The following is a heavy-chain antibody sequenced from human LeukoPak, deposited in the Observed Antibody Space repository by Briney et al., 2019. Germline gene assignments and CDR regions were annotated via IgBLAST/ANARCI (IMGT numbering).Heavy chain of an antibody. J-gene: IGHJ5*01. D-gene: IGHD3-10*01. V-gene: IGHV4-34*01. CDR3: ARHKRVRDGRRGWFDS. CDR2: INHSGST. CDR1: GGSFSGYY. Sequence: PSETLSLTCAVYGGSFSGYYWSWIRQPPGKGLKWIGEINHSGSTNYNPSLKSRVTISVDTSKNQFALKLSSVTAADTAVYYCARHKRVRDGRRGWFDSWGQGTLVTVSS.